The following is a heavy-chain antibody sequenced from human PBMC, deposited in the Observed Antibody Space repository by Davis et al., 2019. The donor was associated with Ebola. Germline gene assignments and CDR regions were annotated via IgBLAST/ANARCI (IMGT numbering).Heavy chain of an antibody. CDR2: ISSSSSYI. J-gene: IGHJ2*01. CDR1: GFTFSSYS. D-gene: IGHD4-17*01. Sequence: GESLKISCAASGFTFSSYSMNWVRQAPGKGLEWVSSISSSSSYIYYADSVKGRFTISGDNAKNSLYLQMNSLRAEDTAVYYCARAPLRGYFDLWGRGTLVTVSS. V-gene: IGHV3-21*01. CDR3: ARAPLRGYFDL.